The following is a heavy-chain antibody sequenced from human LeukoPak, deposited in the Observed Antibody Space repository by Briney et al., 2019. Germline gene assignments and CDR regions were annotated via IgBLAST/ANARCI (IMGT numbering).Heavy chain of an antibody. CDR1: GFTFSSYV. D-gene: IGHD3-22*01. V-gene: IGHV3-30*03. J-gene: IGHJ4*02. Sequence: QPGGSLRLSCAASGFTFSSYVMHWVRQAPGKGLEWVAVISYDGSNKYYADSVKGRFTISRDNSKNTLYLQMNSLRAEDTAVYYCASFLGDSSGYYPSTAPEDYWGQGTLVTVSS. CDR2: ISYDGSNK. CDR3: ASFLGDSSGYYPSTAPEDY.